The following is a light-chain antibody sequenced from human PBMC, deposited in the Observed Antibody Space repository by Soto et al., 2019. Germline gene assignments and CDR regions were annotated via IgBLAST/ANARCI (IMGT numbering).Light chain of an antibody. J-gene: IGKJ5*01. V-gene: IGKV3-11*01. CDR1: QSIRNY. CDR3: QTRGNWPQ. Sequence: EILLTQSPATLSLSPGETSTLSCRASQSIRNYLAWYKHKPGQAPRLLIFDASNRATGIPARLSGSGSGTDFPLTISGMQPEDSAIYYCQTRGNWPQFGHGTRLEIK. CDR2: DAS.